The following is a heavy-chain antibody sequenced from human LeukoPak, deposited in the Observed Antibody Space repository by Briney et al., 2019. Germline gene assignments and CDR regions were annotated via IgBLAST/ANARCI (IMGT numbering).Heavy chain of an antibody. J-gene: IGHJ4*02. Sequence: GRSLRLSCAASGFTFSSYGMHWVRQAPGKGLEGVAVIWYDGSNKYYADSVKGRFTISRDNSKNTLYLQMNSLRAEDTAVYYCAKDAYGSGSYFVYWGQGTLVTVSS. D-gene: IGHD3-10*01. CDR2: IWYDGSNK. CDR1: GFTFSSYG. CDR3: AKDAYGSGSYFVY. V-gene: IGHV3-33*06.